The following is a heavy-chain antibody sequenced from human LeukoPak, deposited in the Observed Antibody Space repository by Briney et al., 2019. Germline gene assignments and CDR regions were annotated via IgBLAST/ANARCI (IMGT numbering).Heavy chain of an antibody. J-gene: IGHJ6*02. CDR2: INPNSGGT. Sequence: EASVKVSGKASGYTFTGYYMHWVRQAPGQGLEWMGWINPNSGGTNYAQKFQGRVTMTRDTSISTAYMELSRLRSDDTAVYYCARVPGYVLMVYAHEDYYGMDVWGQGTTVTVSS. CDR1: GYTFTGYY. CDR3: ARVPGYVLMVYAHEDYYGMDV. D-gene: IGHD2-8*01. V-gene: IGHV1-2*02.